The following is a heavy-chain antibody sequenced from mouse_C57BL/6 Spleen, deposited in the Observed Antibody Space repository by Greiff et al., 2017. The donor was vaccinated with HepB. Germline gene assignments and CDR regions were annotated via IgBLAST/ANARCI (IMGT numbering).Heavy chain of an antibody. J-gene: IGHJ3*01. V-gene: IGHV1-76*01. D-gene: IGHD2-2*01. CDR2: IYPGSGNT. Sequence: VQLQQSGAELVRPGASVKLSCKASGYTFTDYYINWVKQRPGQGLGWIARIYPGSGNTYYNVKFKGKATLTAEKSSSTAYMRLSSLTSEDAAVYYCARAGKSTMVTGGFACWGQGTLVTVSA. CDR3: ARAGKSTMVTGGFAC. CDR1: GYTFTDYY.